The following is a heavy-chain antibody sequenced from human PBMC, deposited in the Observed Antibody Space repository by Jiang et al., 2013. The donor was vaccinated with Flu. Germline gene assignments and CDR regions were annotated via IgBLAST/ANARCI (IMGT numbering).Heavy chain of an antibody. V-gene: IGHV6-1*01. CDR3: AKATSTWDGNYFYGVDI. CDR1: SVSSNGAT. D-gene: IGHD6-13*01. Sequence: SVSSNGATWNWIRQSPSRGLEWLGRTYYRSKWYTYYAVSVRGRITISPDTSKNQFSLQLSSVTPDDTAVYYCAKATSTWDGNYFYGVDIWGHGTTVTVSS. J-gene: IGHJ6*02. CDR2: TYYRSKWYT.